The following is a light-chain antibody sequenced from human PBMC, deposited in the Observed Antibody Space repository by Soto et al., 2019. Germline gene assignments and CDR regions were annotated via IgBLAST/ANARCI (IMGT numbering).Light chain of an antibody. Sequence: DIVMTQFPLSLAVTLGQPASISCRSSQSLVSSDGNAYLNWFHQRPGQPPRRLIYKISNRDSGVPDRFSGSESGSDFTLKIRRVEAEDVGVYYCMQGTHWPYTFGQGTKLEI. V-gene: IGKV2-30*01. CDR3: MQGTHWPYT. CDR2: KIS. J-gene: IGKJ2*01. CDR1: QSLVSSDGNAY.